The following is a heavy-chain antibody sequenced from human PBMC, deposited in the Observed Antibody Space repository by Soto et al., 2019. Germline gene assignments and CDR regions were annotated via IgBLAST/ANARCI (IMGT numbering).Heavy chain of an antibody. CDR2: IKQDGSET. D-gene: IGHD2-8*02. Sequence: EVQLVESGGGLVQPGGSLRLSCAASGFTFSNYWMTWVRQAPGKGLEWVANIKQDGSETNFVDSVKGRFTISRDNAKNSLYLQMNSLRAEDTAVYYCAIALVNGGDYWGQGTLVTVSS. V-gene: IGHV3-7*01. CDR3: AIALVNGGDY. J-gene: IGHJ4*02. CDR1: GFTFSNYW.